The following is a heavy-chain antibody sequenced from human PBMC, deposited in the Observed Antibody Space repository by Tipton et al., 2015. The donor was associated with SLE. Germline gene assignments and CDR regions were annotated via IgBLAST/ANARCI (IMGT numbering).Heavy chain of an antibody. CDR3: ARGDYSSGWA. V-gene: IGHV3-21*01. CDR2: ISSSSNYI. J-gene: IGHJ5*02. D-gene: IGHD6-19*01. CDR1: GFTFSTYI. Sequence: GSLRLSCAASGFTFSTYIMNWVRQAPGKGLEWISSISSSSNYIYYADSLKGRFTISRDNAKNSLYLQMNSLRAEDTAVYYCARGDYSSGWAWGQGTLVTVSS.